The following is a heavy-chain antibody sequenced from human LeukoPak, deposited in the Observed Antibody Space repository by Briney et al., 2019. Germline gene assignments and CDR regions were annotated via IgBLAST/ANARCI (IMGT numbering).Heavy chain of an antibody. CDR2: IYSGGST. Sequence: PGGSLRLSCAASGFTVSSNYMSWVRQAPGKGLEWVSVIYSGGSTYYADSVKGRFTISRDNSKNTLYLQMNSLRAEDTAVYYCARTPGEAIFGVVTLAYGMDVWGQGTTVTVSS. CDR1: GFTVSSNY. CDR3: ARTPGEAIFGVVTLAYGMDV. J-gene: IGHJ6*02. V-gene: IGHV3-53*01. D-gene: IGHD3-3*01.